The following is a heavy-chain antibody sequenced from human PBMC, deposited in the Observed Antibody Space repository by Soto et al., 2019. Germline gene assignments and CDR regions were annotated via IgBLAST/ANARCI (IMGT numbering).Heavy chain of an antibody. J-gene: IGHJ4*02. CDR2: IVVANGNT. CDR1: GFTFTSSS. D-gene: IGHD1-1*01. CDR3: AAVPGDFDC. V-gene: IGHV1-58*01. Sequence: SVKVSCKASGFTFTSSSVQLVRQARGQRLERIGWIVVANGNTKYAERFQERVTFTRDVSTSTAYMELSSLRFEDTAMYYCAAVPGDFDCWGQGTLVTVSS.